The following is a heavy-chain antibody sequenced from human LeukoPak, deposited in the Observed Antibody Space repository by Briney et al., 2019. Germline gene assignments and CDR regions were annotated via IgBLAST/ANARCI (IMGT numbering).Heavy chain of an antibody. CDR1: GYTFIGYN. J-gene: IGHJ4*02. CDR3: AKDRGWYDY. D-gene: IGHD6-19*01. CDR2: ISGDGGST. V-gene: IGHV3-43*01. Sequence: GGSLKLSCAASGYTFIGYNMHWVRQAPGQGLERVSLISGDGGSTYYADSVKGRFTISRDNSKNSLYLQMNSLRTEDTALYHCAKDRGWYDYWGQGTLVTVSS.